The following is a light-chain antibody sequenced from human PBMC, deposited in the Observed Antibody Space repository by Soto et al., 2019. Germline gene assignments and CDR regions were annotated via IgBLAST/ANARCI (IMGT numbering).Light chain of an antibody. CDR1: QSVSSY. CDR2: DAS. J-gene: IGKJ4*01. Sequence: EIVLTQSPATLSLSPGERATLSCRASQSVSSYLAWYQHKPGQAPRLLIYDASNRATGIPARFSGSGSRTDFTLTISSLEPEDFAIYYCQQRNNWHPVTFGGGTKVEIK. V-gene: IGKV3-11*01. CDR3: QQRNNWHPVT.